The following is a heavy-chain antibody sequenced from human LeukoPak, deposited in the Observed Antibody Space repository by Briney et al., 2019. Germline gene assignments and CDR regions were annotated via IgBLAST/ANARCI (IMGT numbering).Heavy chain of an antibody. J-gene: IGHJ4*02. D-gene: IGHD3-3*01. V-gene: IGHV3-74*01. CDR1: GFTFSSYW. Sequence: GGSLRLSCAASGFTFSSYWMHWVCQAPGKGLVWVSRINSDGRSTSYADSAKGRFTISRDSAKNTLYLQMNSLRAEDTAVYYCARVTIFGVVATFDYWGQGTLVTVSS. CDR3: ARVTIFGVVATFDY. CDR2: INSDGRST.